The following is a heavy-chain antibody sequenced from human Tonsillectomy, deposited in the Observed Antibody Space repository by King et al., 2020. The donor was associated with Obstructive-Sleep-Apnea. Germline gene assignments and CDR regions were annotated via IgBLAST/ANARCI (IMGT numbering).Heavy chain of an antibody. V-gene: IGHV4-38-2*02. CDR3: ARGGSNVLRYFDWLLYADY. J-gene: IGHJ4*02. CDR2: IYHSGST. Sequence: VQLVESGPGLVKPSETLSLTCTVSGYSISSGYYWGWIRQPPGKGLEWIGSIYHSGSTYYNPSLKSRVTISVDTSKNQFSLKLSSVTAADTAVYYCARGGSNVLRYFDWLLYADYWGQGTLVTVSS. CDR1: GYSISSGYY. D-gene: IGHD3-9*01.